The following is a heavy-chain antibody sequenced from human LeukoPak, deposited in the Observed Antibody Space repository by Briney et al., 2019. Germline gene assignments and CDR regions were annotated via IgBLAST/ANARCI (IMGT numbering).Heavy chain of an antibody. Sequence: SVKVSCKASGGTFSSYAISWVRQAPGQGLEWMGRIIPILGIANYAQKFQGRVTITADKSTSTAYMELSSLRSVDTAVYYCARDREFQLGYCSGGSCYTSRWFDPWGQGTLVTVSS. CDR3: ARDREFQLGYCSGGSCYTSRWFDP. CDR2: IIPILGIA. V-gene: IGHV1-69*04. J-gene: IGHJ5*02. D-gene: IGHD2-15*01. CDR1: GGTFSSYA.